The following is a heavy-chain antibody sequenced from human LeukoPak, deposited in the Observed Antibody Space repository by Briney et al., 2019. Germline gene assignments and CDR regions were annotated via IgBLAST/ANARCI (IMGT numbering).Heavy chain of an antibody. CDR2: IWYDGSNK. J-gene: IGHJ4*02. V-gene: IGHV3-33*01. Sequence: PGGSLRLSCAASGFTFSNYGMHWVRQAPGKGLEWVAAIWYDGSNKYYGDSVKGRFTISRDNSENTLYVQMNSQRAEDTAAYYCARAGYGDPHFDFWGQGTLVTVSS. D-gene: IGHD4-17*01. CDR3: ARAGYGDPHFDF. CDR1: GFTFSNYG.